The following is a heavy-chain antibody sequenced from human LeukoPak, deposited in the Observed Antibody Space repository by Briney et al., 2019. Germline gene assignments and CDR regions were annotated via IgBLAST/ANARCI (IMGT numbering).Heavy chain of an antibody. V-gene: IGHV4-59*08. CDR3: ARITISCPEVDWGERCGMDV. J-gene: IGHJ6*02. Sequence: PSETLSPTCTVSGGSISSYYWSWIRQPPGKGLEWIGYIYYSGSTNYNPSLKSRVTISVDTSKNQFSLKLSSVTAADTAVYYCARITISCPEVDWGERCGMDVWGQGTTVTVSS. D-gene: IGHD3-9*01. CDR1: GGSISSYY. CDR2: IYYSGST.